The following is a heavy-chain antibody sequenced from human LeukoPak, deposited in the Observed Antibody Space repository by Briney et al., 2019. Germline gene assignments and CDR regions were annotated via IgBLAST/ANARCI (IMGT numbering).Heavy chain of an antibody. V-gene: IGHV3-43*01. Sequence: GGSLRLSCATSGFNFDRYTIHWVRRAPGKGLEWVSLAGWAGGTTFYSDSVRGRFTISRDSGRKSVYLQMNSLTTDGTAFYFCAKELDTMFFDYWGQGALVTVSS. J-gene: IGHJ4*02. CDR1: GFNFDRYT. CDR2: AGWAGGTT. CDR3: AKELDTMFFDY. D-gene: IGHD3-10*02.